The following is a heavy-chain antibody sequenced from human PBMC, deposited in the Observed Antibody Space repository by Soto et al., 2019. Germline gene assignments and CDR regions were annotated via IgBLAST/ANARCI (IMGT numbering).Heavy chain of an antibody. J-gene: IGHJ4*02. CDR2: ISGGGDTT. D-gene: IGHD3-10*01. CDR1: GFTVNYYA. V-gene: IGHV3-23*01. CDR3: AKGRGGSGSLTPRVDF. Sequence: EVQLLESGGGLVQPGGSLRLSCAASGFTVNYYAMTWVRQAPGKGLEWVSAISGGGDTTSYADSVKGRFTVSRDGSKNTLYLQMSSLRAEDTALYYCAKGRGGSGSLTPRVDFWGQGTLVTVSS.